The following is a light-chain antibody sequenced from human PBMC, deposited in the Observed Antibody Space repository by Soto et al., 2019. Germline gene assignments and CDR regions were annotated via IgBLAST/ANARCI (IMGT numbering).Light chain of an antibody. CDR3: QSYDSSLSAPYV. CDR2: GNN. CDR1: SSNIGAGYD. V-gene: IGLV1-40*01. J-gene: IGLJ1*01. Sequence: QSVLTQAPSVSGAPGQRVTISCTGSSSNIGAGYDVHWYQKVPGTAPKLLIYGNNNRPSWVPDRFSGSKSGTSASLAITGLQAEDEADYYCQSYDSSLSAPYVFGTGTKVTVL.